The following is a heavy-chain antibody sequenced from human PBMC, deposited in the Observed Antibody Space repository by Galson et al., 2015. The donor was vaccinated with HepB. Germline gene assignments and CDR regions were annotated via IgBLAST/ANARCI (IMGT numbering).Heavy chain of an antibody. D-gene: IGHD2-21*01. CDR1: GFTFSSYG. CDR2: ISYDGSNK. CDR3: AKPRIVVVGPDAFGI. J-gene: IGHJ3*02. V-gene: IGHV3-30*18. Sequence: SLRLSCAASGFTFSSYGMHWVRQAPGKGLEWVAVISYDGSNKYYADSVKGRFTISRDNSKNTLYLQMNSLRAEDTAVYYCAKPRIVVVGPDAFGIWGQGTMVTVSS.